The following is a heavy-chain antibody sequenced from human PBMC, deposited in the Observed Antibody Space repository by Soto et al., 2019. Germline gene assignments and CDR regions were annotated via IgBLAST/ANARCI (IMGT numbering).Heavy chain of an antibody. V-gene: IGHV3-43*01. CDR1: GFTFDDYT. Sequence: VQLVESGGVVVQPGGSLRLSCAASGFTFDDYTMHWVRQAPGKGLEWVSLISWDGGSTYYADSVKGRFTISRDNSKNSLYLQMNSLRTEDTALYYCAKDMGIAVAEIYYYGMDVWGQGTTVTVSS. CDR3: AKDMGIAVAEIYYYGMDV. CDR2: ISWDGGST. J-gene: IGHJ6*02. D-gene: IGHD6-19*01.